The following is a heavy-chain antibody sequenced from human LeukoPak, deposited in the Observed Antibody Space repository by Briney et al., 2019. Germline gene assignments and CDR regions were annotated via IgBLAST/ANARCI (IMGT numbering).Heavy chain of an antibody. CDR1: GFTFSSYW. Sequence: GGSLRPSCAASGFTFSSYWMHWVRQAPGKGLVWVSRINSDGSSTSYADSVKGRFTISRDNAKNTLYLQMNSLRAEDTAVYYCARGGSYSYEGSDYWGQGTLVTVSS. CDR2: INSDGSST. D-gene: IGHD5-18*01. CDR3: ARGGSYSYEGSDY. J-gene: IGHJ4*02. V-gene: IGHV3-74*01.